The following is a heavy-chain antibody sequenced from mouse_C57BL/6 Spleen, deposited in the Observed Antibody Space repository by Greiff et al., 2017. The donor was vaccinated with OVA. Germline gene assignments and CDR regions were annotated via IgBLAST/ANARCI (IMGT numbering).Heavy chain of an antibody. CDR3: ARFTTVVDDAMDY. D-gene: IGHD1-1*01. J-gene: IGHJ4*01. V-gene: IGHV1-4*01. CDR1: GYTFTSYT. Sequence: LQESGAELARPGASVKMSCKASGYTFTSYTMHWVKQRPGQGLEWIGYINPSSGYTKYNQKFKDKATLTADKSSSTAYMQLSSLTSEDSAVYYCARFTTVVDDAMDYWGQGTSVTVSS. CDR2: INPSSGYT.